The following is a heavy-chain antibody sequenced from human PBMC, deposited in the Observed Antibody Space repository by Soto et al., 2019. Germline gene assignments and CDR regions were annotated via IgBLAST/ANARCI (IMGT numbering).Heavy chain of an antibody. D-gene: IGHD4-17*01. V-gene: IGHV4-59*01. J-gene: IGHJ4*02. Sequence: PSETLSLTCTVSGGSISSYYWSWIRQPPGKGLEWIGYIYYSGSTNYNPSLKSRFTISRDNAKNSLFLQMNSLRPEDTALYYCAKDMKWGGMTTIHYFDSWGQGTQVTVSS. CDR1: GGSISSYY. CDR3: AKDMKWGGMTTIHYFDS. CDR2: IYYSGST.